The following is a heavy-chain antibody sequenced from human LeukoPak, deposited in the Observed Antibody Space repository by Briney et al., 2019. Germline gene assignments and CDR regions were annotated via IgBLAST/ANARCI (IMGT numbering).Heavy chain of an antibody. CDR3: ARNRGHYDSSGYPYYYYYYGMDV. CDR1: GFTFDSYW. D-gene: IGHD3-22*01. V-gene: IGHV3-7*01. CDR2: IKQDESEK. J-gene: IGHJ6*02. Sequence: GGSRRLSCAASGFTFDSYWMTWVRQAPGRGLEWVANIKQDESEKYYVDSVKGRFTISRDNAKNSLYLQINSLRAEDTAVYYCARNRGHYDSSGYPYYYYYYGMDVWGQGTTVTVSS.